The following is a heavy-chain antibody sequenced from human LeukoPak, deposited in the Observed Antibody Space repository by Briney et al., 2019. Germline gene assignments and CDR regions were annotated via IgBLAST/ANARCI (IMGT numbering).Heavy chain of an antibody. Sequence: PGGSLTLSCAASGFTFSSYAMSWVRQAPGKGLEWVSAISGSGGSTYYADSVKGRFTISRDNSKNTLCLQMNSLRAEDTAVYYCAKDSRGDTAMVSNYYGMDVWGQGTTVTVSS. D-gene: IGHD5-18*01. CDR2: ISGSGGST. CDR3: AKDSRGDTAMVSNYYGMDV. J-gene: IGHJ6*02. CDR1: GFTFSSYA. V-gene: IGHV3-23*01.